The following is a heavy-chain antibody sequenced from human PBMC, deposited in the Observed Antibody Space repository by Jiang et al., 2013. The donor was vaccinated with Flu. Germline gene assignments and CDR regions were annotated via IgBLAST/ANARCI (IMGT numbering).Heavy chain of an antibody. D-gene: IGHD3-10*01. CDR1: GFTLGNAP. CDR2: INPSAGT. J-gene: IGHJ4*02. V-gene: IGHV3-23*01. CDR3: AKDLAFVDDFDV. Sequence: VQLLESGGGLVQPGGSLRLSCAASGFTLGNAPMSWVRQAPGRGLEWVSTINPSAGTHYTDSVTGRFTISRDNAKGTVSLQMNSLRAEDTAVYYCAKDLAFVDDFDVWGQGTLVTVSS.